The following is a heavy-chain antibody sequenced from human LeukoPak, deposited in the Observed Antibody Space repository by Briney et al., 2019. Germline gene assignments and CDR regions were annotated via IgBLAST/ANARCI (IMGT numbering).Heavy chain of an antibody. J-gene: IGHJ4*02. D-gene: IGHD1-26*01. CDR3: ARLSGSYYSDFDY. CDR1: GGSTSSSSYY. V-gene: IGHV4-39*01. CDR2: IYYSGSA. Sequence: SETLSLTRTVSGGSTSSSSYYWGWIRQPPGKGLEWIGSIYYSGSAYYNPSLKSRVTISVDTSKNQFSLKLSSVTAADTAVYYCARLSGSYYSDFDYWGQGTLVTVSS.